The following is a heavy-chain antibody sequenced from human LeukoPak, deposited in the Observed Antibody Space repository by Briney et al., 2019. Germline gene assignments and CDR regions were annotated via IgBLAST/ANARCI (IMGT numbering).Heavy chain of an antibody. CDR1: GFTFSSYW. V-gene: IGHV3-7*01. J-gene: IGHJ4*02. Sequence: GGSLRLSCAASGFTFSSYWMTWVRQAPGKGLEWVANIKLDGSEKYYVDSVKGRFTISRDNAKNSLYLQMNSLRAEDTAVYYCARLYCSGGSCYKSNGDYWGQGTLVTVSS. D-gene: IGHD2-15*01. CDR2: IKLDGSEK. CDR3: ARLYCSGGSCYKSNGDY.